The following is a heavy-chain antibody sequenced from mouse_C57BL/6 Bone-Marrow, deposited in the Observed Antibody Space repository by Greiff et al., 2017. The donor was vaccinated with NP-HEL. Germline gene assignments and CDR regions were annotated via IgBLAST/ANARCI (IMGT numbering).Heavy chain of an antibody. CDR2: IYPGDGDT. CDR3: ARAAQAPMDY. CDR1: GYAFSSSW. D-gene: IGHD3-2*02. V-gene: IGHV1-82*01. Sequence: QVQLKQSGPELVKPGASVKISCKASGYAFSSSWMNWVKQRPGKGLEWIGRIYPGDGDTNYNGKFKGKATLTADKSSSTAYMQLSSLTSEDAAVYFCARAAQAPMDYWGQGTSVTVSS. J-gene: IGHJ4*01.